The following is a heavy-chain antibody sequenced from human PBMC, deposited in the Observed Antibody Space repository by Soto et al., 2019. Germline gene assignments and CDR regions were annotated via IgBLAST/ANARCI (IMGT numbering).Heavy chain of an antibody. CDR3: ARLGLSSGWYDKNSYYFDY. CDR2: ISYDGSNK. CDR1: GFTFSSYA. J-gene: IGHJ4*02. V-gene: IGHV3-30-3*01. D-gene: IGHD6-19*01. Sequence: QVQLVESGGGVVQPGRSLRLSCAASGFTFSSYAMHWVRQAPGKGLEWVAVISYDGSNKYYADSVKGRFTISRDNSKNTLYLQMNSLGAEDTAVYYCARLGLSSGWYDKNSYYFDYWGQGTLVTVPS.